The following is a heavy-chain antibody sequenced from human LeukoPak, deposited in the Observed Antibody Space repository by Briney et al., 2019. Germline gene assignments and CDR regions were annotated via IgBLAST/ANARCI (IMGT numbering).Heavy chain of an antibody. J-gene: IGHJ5*02. CDR1: GGSISSSY. CDR3: ARRTVEMSAIREDNWFDP. Sequence: SETLSLTCTVSGGSISSSYWGWIRQPPGKGLEWIGYIYYSGRTNYNPSFKSRATISLDTSNNQFSLKLSSVTAADTAMHYCARRTVEMSAIREDNWFDPWGQGTLVTVSS. CDR2: IYYSGRT. D-gene: IGHD5-24*01. V-gene: IGHV4-59*08.